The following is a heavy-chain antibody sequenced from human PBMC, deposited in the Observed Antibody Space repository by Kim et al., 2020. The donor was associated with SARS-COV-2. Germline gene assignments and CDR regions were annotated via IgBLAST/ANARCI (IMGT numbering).Heavy chain of an antibody. CDR1: GFTFSSYA. D-gene: IGHD3-9*01. Sequence: GGSLRLSCAASGFTFSSYAMHWVRQAPGKGLEWVALISYDGSNKYYADSMKGRFTISRDNSKNTLYLQMNSLRAEDTAVYNCARDILTNSLYYDYGMDVWGQGTTVTVSS. V-gene: IGHV3-30-3*01. CDR3: ARDILTNSLYYDYGMDV. CDR2: ISYDGSNK. J-gene: IGHJ6*02.